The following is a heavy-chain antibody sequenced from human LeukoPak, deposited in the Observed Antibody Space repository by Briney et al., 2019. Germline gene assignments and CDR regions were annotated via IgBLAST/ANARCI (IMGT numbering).Heavy chain of an antibody. Sequence: GGSLRLSCAASGFTLSSYAMHWVRQAPGKGLEWVAVISYDGSNKYYADSVKGRFTISRDNSKNTLYLQMNSLRAEDTAVYYCAKSSGSSETWGQGTLVTVSS. V-gene: IGHV3-30*04. CDR1: GFTLSSYA. J-gene: IGHJ4*02. CDR2: ISYDGSNK. CDR3: AKSSGSSET. D-gene: IGHD1-26*01.